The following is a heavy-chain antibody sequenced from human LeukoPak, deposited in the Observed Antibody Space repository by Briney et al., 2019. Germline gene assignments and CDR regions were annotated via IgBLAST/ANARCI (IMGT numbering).Heavy chain of an antibody. D-gene: IGHD2-15*01. Sequence: GGSLRLSCAASGFTVSNKYMSWDRQAPGKGLECVSVIYDGGNTYYADSVKGRFTISRDNSKNTLYLQVNSLRAEDTAVYYCARGGASELYYFDYWGQGTLVTVSS. CDR2: IYDGGNT. CDR3: ARGGASELYYFDY. V-gene: IGHV3-53*01. CDR1: GFTVSNKY. J-gene: IGHJ4*02.